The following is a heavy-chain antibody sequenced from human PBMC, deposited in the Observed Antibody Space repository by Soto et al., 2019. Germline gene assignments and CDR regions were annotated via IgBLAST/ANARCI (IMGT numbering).Heavy chain of an antibody. CDR3: VRGGGGGLFDP. Sequence: AGGSLRLSCAGSSFTFGDSYMSWIRQAPGKGLEWLSYISPGSRYPAYADSVKGRFTISRDNAKRSLYLQMMSLTAEDTAIYYCVRGGGGGLFDPWGQGTMVTVSS. J-gene: IGHJ5*02. CDR2: ISPGSRYP. D-gene: IGHD2-15*01. V-gene: IGHV3-11*06. CDR1: SFTFGDSY.